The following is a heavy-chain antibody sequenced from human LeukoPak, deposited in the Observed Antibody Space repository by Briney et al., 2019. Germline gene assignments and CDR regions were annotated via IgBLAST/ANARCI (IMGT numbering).Heavy chain of an antibody. CDR3: AKDVLAVGATIDFDY. CDR1: GFTFSSYA. Sequence: PGGSLRLSCAASGFTFSSYAMSWVRQAPGKGLELVSAISGSGGSTYYADSVKGRFTISRDNSKNTLYLQMNSLRAEDTAVYYCAKDVLAVGATIDFDYWGQGTLVTVSS. D-gene: IGHD1-26*01. V-gene: IGHV3-23*01. CDR2: ISGSGGST. J-gene: IGHJ4*02.